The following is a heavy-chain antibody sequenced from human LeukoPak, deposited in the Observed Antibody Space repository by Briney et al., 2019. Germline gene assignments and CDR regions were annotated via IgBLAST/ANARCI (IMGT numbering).Heavy chain of an antibody. D-gene: IGHD3-10*01. J-gene: IGHJ4*02. CDR3: ARAMVRGVTPPGY. V-gene: IGHV1-8*01. Sequence: ASVKVSCKASGYTFTSYDINWVRQATGQGLEWMGWMNPNSGNTGYAQKFQGRVTMTRNTSISTAYMELSSLRSEGTAVYYCARAMVRGVTPPGYWGQGTLVTVSS. CDR1: GYTFTSYD. CDR2: MNPNSGNT.